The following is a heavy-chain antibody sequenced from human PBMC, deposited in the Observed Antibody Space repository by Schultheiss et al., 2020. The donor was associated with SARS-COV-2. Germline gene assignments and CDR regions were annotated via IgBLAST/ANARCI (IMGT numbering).Heavy chain of an antibody. CDR3: ARAPKYYYDSSGYYRYFDY. D-gene: IGHD3-22*01. J-gene: IGHJ4*02. V-gene: IGHV4-4*07. Sequence: SETLSLTCTVSGGSISSYYWSWIRQPAGKGLEWIGRIYTSGSTNYNPSLKSRVTMSVDTSKNQFSLKLSSVTAADTAVYYCARAPKYYYDSSGYYRYFDYWGQGTLVTVSS. CDR1: GGSISSYY. CDR2: IYTSGST.